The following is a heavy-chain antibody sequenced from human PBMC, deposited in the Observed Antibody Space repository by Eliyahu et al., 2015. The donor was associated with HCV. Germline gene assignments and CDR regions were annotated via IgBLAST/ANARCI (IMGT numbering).Heavy chain of an antibody. D-gene: IGHD3-9*01. CDR1: GFTFSNYG. Sequence: QVQLVESGGGVVQPGRSLRLSCAASGFTFSNYGMHWVRQAPGKGLEWVAIIWYDAGNENYTDSVKGRFTISRDNSKHTLYLQMNSLRAEDTAVYYCARDSGYYGMDVWGHGTPVTVSS. CDR2: IWYDAGNE. CDR3: ARDSGYYGMDV. V-gene: IGHV3-33*01. J-gene: IGHJ6*02.